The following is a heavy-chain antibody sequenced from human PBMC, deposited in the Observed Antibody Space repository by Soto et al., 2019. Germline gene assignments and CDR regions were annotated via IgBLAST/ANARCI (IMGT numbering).Heavy chain of an antibody. D-gene: IGHD2-15*01. CDR1: GFTFISYA. CDR3: ARDGQDGYYYYGMDV. CDR2: ISYDGSNK. J-gene: IGHJ6*02. V-gene: IGHV3-30-3*01. Sequence: GGSLRLSCAASGFTFISYAMHWVRQAPGKGLEWVAVISYDGSNKYYADSVKGRFTISRDNSKNTLYLQMNSLRAEDTAVYYCARDGQDGYYYYGMDVWGQGTTVTVSS.